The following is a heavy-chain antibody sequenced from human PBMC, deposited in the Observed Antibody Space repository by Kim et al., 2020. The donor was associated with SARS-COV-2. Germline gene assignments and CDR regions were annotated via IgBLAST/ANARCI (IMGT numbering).Heavy chain of an antibody. CDR1: GFTFITFG. Sequence: GGSLRLSCSASGFTFITFGMHWVRQAPGKGLEWVAVVSYDGSNKYYADSVKGRFTISRDNSKNTLYLQMNSLRVEDTAVYFCAKGPYYYETSGYSPPSDYYGMDVWSQGTTVTVSS. CDR2: VSYDGSNK. J-gene: IGHJ6*02. D-gene: IGHD3-22*01. V-gene: IGHV3-30*18. CDR3: AKGPYYYETSGYSPPSDYYGMDV.